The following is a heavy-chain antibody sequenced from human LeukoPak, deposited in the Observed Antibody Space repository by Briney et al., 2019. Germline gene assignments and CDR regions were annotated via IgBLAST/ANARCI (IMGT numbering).Heavy chain of an antibody. CDR3: ARDFGFSPSSGYSFDY. CDR2: ISGSGGST. J-gene: IGHJ4*02. D-gene: IGHD3-22*01. V-gene: IGHV3-23*01. Sequence: PGGSLRLSCAASGFTFGSYAMHWVRQAPGKGLEWVSAISGSGGSTYYADSVKGRFTISRDNSKNTLYLQMNSLRADDTAVYYCARDFGFSPSSGYSFDYWGQGTLVTVSS. CDR1: GFTFGSYA.